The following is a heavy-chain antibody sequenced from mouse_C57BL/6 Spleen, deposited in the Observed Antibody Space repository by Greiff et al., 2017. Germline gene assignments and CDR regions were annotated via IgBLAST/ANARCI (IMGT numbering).Heavy chain of an antibody. CDR3: ARVGGSSSAWFAY. CDR2: ISDGGSYT. J-gene: IGHJ3*01. D-gene: IGHD1-1*01. Sequence: EVHLVESGGGLVKPGGSLKLSCAASGFTFSSYAMSWVRQTPEKRLEWVATISDGGSYTYYPDNVKGRFTISRDNAKNNLYLQMSHLKSEDTAMYYCARVGGSSSAWFAYWGQGTLVTVSA. V-gene: IGHV5-4*01. CDR1: GFTFSSYA.